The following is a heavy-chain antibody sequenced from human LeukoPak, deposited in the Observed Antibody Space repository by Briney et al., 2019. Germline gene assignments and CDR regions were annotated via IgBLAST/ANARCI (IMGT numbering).Heavy chain of an antibody. V-gene: IGHV4-39*07. CDR2: IYYSGST. Sequence: SETLSLTCTVSGGSISSSSDSWAWIRQPPGKGLEWIGSIYYSGSTYYNPPLKSRGTMSLDTSKNHFSLKLSSVTAADTAVYYCARSRDLWVDIVASAWFDPWGQGTLVTVSS. CDR1: GGSISSSSDS. D-gene: IGHD5-12*01. J-gene: IGHJ5*02. CDR3: ARSRDLWVDIVASAWFDP.